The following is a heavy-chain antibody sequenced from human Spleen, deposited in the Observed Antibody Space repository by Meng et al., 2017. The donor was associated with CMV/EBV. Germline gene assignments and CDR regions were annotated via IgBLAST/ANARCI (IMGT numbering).Heavy chain of an antibody. V-gene: IGHV1-69*10. CDR3: ARRPMLYCGTDCEFDF. CDR2: IIPILGIA. CDR1: GGTFSSYA. D-gene: IGHD2-21*01. J-gene: IGHJ4*02. Sequence: SVKVSCKASGGTFSSYAISWVRQAPGQGLEWMGGIIPILGIANYAQKFQGRVTITADKSTSTAYMELSSLRSEDTAVYYCARRPMLYCGTDCEFDFWGQGTLVTVSS.